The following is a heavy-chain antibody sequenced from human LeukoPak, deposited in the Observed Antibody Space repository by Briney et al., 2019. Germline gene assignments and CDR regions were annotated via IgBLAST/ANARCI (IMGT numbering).Heavy chain of an antibody. D-gene: IGHD5-12*01. CDR1: GFTFSSYA. CDR3: ARVYSGYGYYYYYYMDV. J-gene: IGHJ6*03. Sequence: PGGSLRLSCAASGFTFSSYALSWVRQAPGKGLEWVSAISGSGGSTYYADSVKGRFTISRDNAKNSLYLQVNSLRAEDTAVYYCARVYSGYGYYYYYYMDVWGKGTTVTVSS. CDR2: ISGSGGST. V-gene: IGHV3-23*01.